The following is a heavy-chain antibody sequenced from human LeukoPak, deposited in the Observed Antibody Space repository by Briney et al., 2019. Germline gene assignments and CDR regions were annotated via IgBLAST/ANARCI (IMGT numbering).Heavy chain of an antibody. D-gene: IGHD4-23*01. CDR1: GGSISSYY. CDR2: IYTSGST. Sequence: SETLSFTCTVSGGSISSYYWSWIRQPAGKGLEWIGRIYTSGSTNCNPSLKSRVTMSVDTSKNQFSLKLSSVTAADTAVYYCARGVYGGNNYYYYYMDVWGKGTTVTVSS. J-gene: IGHJ6*03. CDR3: ARGVYGGNNYYYYYMDV. V-gene: IGHV4-4*07.